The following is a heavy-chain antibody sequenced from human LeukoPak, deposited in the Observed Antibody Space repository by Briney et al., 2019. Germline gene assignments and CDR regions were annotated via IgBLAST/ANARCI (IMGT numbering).Heavy chain of an antibody. CDR1: GYSITSGYY. J-gene: IGHJ4*02. Sequence: SETLSLTCTVSGYSITSGYYWGWIRQPPGKGLEWIGNIYHSGSTYYNPSLKSRVTISQDASKNQFSLKLRSVTAADTAVYYCARALDISGYSGGVDSWGQGTLVTVSS. CDR2: IYHSGST. D-gene: IGHD3-22*01. V-gene: IGHV4-38-2*02. CDR3: ARALDISGYSGGVDS.